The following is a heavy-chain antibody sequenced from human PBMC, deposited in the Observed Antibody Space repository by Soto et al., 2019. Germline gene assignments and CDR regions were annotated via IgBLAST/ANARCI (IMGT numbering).Heavy chain of an antibody. V-gene: IGHV1-24*01. CDR1: GYTLTELS. CDR2: FDPEDGET. CDR3: ARRHYDSNGYYYDWRPLDI. Sequence: ASLKVSCKVSGYTLTELSMHWVRQAPGKGLEWMGGFDPEDGETIYAQKFQGRVTMTEDTSTDTAYMELSSLRSEDTAVYYCARRHYDSNGYYYDWRPLDIWGQGSMVTVSS. J-gene: IGHJ3*02. D-gene: IGHD3-22*01.